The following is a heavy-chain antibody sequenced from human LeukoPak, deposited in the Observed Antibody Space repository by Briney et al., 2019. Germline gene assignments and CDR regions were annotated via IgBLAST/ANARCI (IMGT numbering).Heavy chain of an antibody. CDR3: AKGGSLSPFDP. CDR2: IISNGGST. CDR1: GFTFSSYA. V-gene: IGHV3-23*01. Sequence: GGSLRLSRAASGFTFSSYAMSWVRQAPGEGLEWVSTIISNGGSTYYADSVRGWFTVSRDNSKDTLYLQMDGLRAEDTALYYCAKGGSLSPFDPWGQGSLVTVSS. J-gene: IGHJ5*02. D-gene: IGHD3-10*01.